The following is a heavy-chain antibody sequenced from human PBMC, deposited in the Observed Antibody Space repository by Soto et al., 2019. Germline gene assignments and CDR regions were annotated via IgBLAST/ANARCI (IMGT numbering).Heavy chain of an antibody. J-gene: IGHJ4*02. V-gene: IGHV4-4*07. CDR3: AREGLVVVAAIPGYFDY. CDR1: GGSISSYY. CDR2: IYTSGST. Sequence: KASETLSLTCTVSGGSISSYYWSWIRQPAGKGLEWIGRIYTSGSTNYNPSLKSRVTMSVDTSKNQFSLKLSSVTAADTAVYYCAREGLVVVAAIPGYFDYWGQGTLVTVSS. D-gene: IGHD2-15*01.